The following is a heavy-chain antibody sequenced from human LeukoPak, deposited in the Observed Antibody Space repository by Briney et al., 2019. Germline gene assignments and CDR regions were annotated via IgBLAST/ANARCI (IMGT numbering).Heavy chain of an antibody. CDR2: IYYSGST. Sequence: SETLSLTCTVSGGSISSSSYYWGWIRQPPGKGLEWIGSIYYSGSTYYNPSLKSRVTISVDTSKNQFSLKLSSVTAADTAVYYCAYDSWSGSFDYWGQGTLVTVSS. J-gene: IGHJ4*02. V-gene: IGHV4-39*01. CDR3: AYDSWSGSFDY. CDR1: GGSISSSSYY. D-gene: IGHD3-3*01.